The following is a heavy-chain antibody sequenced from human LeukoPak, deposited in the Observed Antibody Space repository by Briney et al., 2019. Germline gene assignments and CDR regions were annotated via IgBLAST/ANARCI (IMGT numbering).Heavy chain of an antibody. CDR1: GYTFTSYY. D-gene: IGHD2-2*02. CDR3: ARGGPDYCNSITCYKGVFDP. J-gene: IGHJ5*02. CDR2: INPNGGIT. Sequence: ASVKVSCKASGYTFTSYYMHWVRQAPGQGLEWMGVINPNGGITDYAQNFQGRVTITRDTSTSTVSMELSSLRSEDTAVYYCARGGPDYCNSITCYKGVFDPWGQGTLVTVSS. V-gene: IGHV1-46*03.